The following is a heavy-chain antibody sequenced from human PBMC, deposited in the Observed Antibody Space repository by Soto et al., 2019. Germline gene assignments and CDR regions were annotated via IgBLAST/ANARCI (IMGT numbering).Heavy chain of an antibody. J-gene: IGHJ4*02. CDR3: SRGILV. CDR1: GGSVNSGGYC. CDR2: ISYGGTT. V-gene: IGHV4-31*03. Sequence: QVQLQESGPGLVKPSQILSLTCTDSGGSVNSGGYCWSCIRQHPGEGLEWIGCISYGGTTSYNPSLKSRVVISVDTSKNQFSLKLTSVTAADTAVYYCSRGILVWGQGTLITVSS. D-gene: IGHD2-15*01.